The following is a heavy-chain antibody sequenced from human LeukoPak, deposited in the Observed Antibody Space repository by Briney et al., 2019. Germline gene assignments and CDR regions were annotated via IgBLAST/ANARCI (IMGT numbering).Heavy chain of an antibody. CDR2: IYYSGST. D-gene: IGHD1-26*01. CDR3: AKGRRAPLVGTTTKSWLDS. Sequence: SETLSLTCTVSGGSISSYYWSWIRQPPGKGLEWIGYIYYSGSTNYNPSLKSRVTISVDTSKNQFPLKLSSVTAADTAVYYCAKGRRAPLVGTTTKSWLDSWGQGTLVTVSS. V-gene: IGHV4-59*01. CDR1: GGSISSYY. J-gene: IGHJ4*02.